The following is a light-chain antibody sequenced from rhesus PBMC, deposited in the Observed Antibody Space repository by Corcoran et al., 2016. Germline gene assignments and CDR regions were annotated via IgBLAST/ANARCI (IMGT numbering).Light chain of an antibody. CDR2: GAS. CDR3: YQHSSGP. J-gene: IGKJ3*01. V-gene: IGKV3-10*01. CDR1: QSVSSY. Sequence: QVILTQSPATLSLSPGERATLSCRASQSVSSYLAWYQQKPGQAPRLLIYGASSRATGSPDRFSGSGAGTDFTLTISSLEPEDVGVYHCYQHSSGPFGPGTKLDIK.